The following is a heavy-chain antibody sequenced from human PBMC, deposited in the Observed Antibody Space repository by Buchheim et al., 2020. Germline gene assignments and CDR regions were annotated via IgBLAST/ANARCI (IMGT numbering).Heavy chain of an antibody. CDR2: IKQDGSEE. CDR3: VRPHLGY. J-gene: IGHJ4*02. V-gene: IGHV3-7*01. CDR1: GFTLSSYW. Sequence: EVRLVESGGGLVQPGGSLRLSCAASGFTLSSYWMGWVRQAPGKGLEWVALIKQDGSEEYYVDAVKGRFTISRDNAKNSLYLQMSSLSAEDMAVYYCVRPHLGYWGQGTL.